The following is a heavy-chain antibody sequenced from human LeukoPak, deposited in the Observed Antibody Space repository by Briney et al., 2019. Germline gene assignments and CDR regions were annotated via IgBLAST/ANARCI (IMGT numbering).Heavy chain of an antibody. J-gene: IGHJ4*02. CDR3: AKVGDYYDSSGYYILLDY. D-gene: IGHD3-22*01. V-gene: IGHV3-23*01. CDR2: ITSGGST. Sequence: GGSLRLSCAASGFTFSNDVMRWVRQAPGKGLEWVSSITSGGSTYYADSVKGRFTISRDNSKNTLYLQMNSLRAEDTAVYYCAKVGDYYDSSGYYILLDYWGQGTLVTVSS. CDR1: GFTFSNDV.